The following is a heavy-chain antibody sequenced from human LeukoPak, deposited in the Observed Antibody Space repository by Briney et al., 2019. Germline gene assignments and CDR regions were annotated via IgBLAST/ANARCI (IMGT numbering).Heavy chain of an antibody. D-gene: IGHD1-26*01. J-gene: IGHJ4*02. CDR2: ISGGTGST. Sequence: PGGSLRLSCAASGFIFSSYWMTWVRQAPGKGLEWVATISGGTGSTHYADSVRGRFTISRDNSKNTLYLQLNSLRAEDTAVYYCAKVGAGAGWGQGTLVTVSS. CDR3: AKVGAGAG. CDR1: GFIFSSYW. V-gene: IGHV3-23*01.